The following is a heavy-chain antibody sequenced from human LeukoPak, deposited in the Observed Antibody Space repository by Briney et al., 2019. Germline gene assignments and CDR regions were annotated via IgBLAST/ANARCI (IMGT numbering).Heavy chain of an antibody. CDR3: ARAPSPNWNDDRDAFDI. CDR1: GGSISSGGYS. CDR2: IYHSGST. J-gene: IGHJ3*02. Sequence: KPSETLSLTCTVSGGSISSGGYSWSWIRQPPGKGLEWIGYIYHSGSTYYNPSLKSRVTISVDRSKNQFSLKLSSVTAADTAVYYCARAPSPNWNDDRDAFDIWGQGTMVTVSS. D-gene: IGHD1-20*01. V-gene: IGHV4-30-2*01.